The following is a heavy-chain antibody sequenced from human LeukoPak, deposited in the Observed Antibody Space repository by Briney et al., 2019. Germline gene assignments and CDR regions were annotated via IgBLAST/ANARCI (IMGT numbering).Heavy chain of an antibody. CDR1: GFTFSSYG. CDR2: ISYDGSNK. D-gene: IGHD2-15*01. V-gene: IGHV3-30*18. CDR3: AKGRGYCSGGSCYSPLPHY. J-gene: IGHJ4*02. Sequence: PGGSLRLSCAASGFTFSSYGMHWVRQAPGKGLEWVAVISYDGSNKYYADSVKGRFTISRDNSKNTLYLHMNSLRAEDTAVYYCAKGRGYCSGGSCYSPLPHYWGQGTLVTVSS.